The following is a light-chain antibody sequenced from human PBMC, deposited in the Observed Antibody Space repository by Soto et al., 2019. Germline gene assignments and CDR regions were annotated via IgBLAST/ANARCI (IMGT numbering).Light chain of an antibody. CDR3: QQRHMWPIT. CDR1: QSVSSSY. J-gene: IGKJ5*01. CDR2: GAS. Sequence: EIVLTQSPGTLSLSPGDRATLSCRTSQSVSSSYLAWYQQKPGQAPRLLIYGASRRATGIPDRFSGSGSGTDFTLTISSLEPEDSAVYYCQQRHMWPITFGQGTRLEIK. V-gene: IGKV3D-20*02.